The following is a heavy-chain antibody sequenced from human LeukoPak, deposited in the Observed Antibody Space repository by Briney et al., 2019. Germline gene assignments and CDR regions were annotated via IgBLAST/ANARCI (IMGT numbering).Heavy chain of an antibody. J-gene: IGHJ6*03. CDR3: ARDELEYYMDV. V-gene: IGHV4-59*12. D-gene: IGHD3-3*01. Sequence: GTLRLSCAASGFTFTRYGMSWIRQPPGKGLEWIGYIYYSGSTNYNPSLKSRVTISVDTSKNQFSLKLSSVTAADTAVYYCARDELEYYMDVWGKGTTVTVSS. CDR1: GFTFTRYG. CDR2: IYYSGST.